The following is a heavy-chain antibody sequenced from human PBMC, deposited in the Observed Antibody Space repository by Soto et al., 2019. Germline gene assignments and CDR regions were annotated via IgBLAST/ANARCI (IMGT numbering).Heavy chain of an antibody. CDR1: GGSISSGDYY. J-gene: IGHJ4*02. Sequence: QVQLQESGPGLVKPSQTLSLTCTVSGGSISSGDYYWSWIRQPPGKGLEWIGYIYYSGSTYYNPSLKNRGTITVDTSTNQIALKLRSVTAADTAVYYCARDRVGGFDYWGQGTLVTVSS. V-gene: IGHV4-30-4*01. D-gene: IGHD1-26*01. CDR3: ARDRVGGFDY. CDR2: IYYSGST.